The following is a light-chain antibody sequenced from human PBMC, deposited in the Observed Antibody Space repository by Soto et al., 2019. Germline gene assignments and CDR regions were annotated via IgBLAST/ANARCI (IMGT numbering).Light chain of an antibody. CDR1: QSVGSN. J-gene: IGKJ2*01. Sequence: EIVMTQSPATLSVSPGERASLSCRASQSVGSNLAWYQQTAGQAPRLLIYGASTRATGIPARFSGSGSGTEFTLTIRSLQSEDFAVYSCQQYTNWPYTFGQWTKLESK. CDR2: GAS. CDR3: QQYTNWPYT. V-gene: IGKV3-15*01.